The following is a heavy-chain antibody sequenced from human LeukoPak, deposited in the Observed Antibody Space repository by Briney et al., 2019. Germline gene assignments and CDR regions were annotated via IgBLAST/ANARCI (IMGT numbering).Heavy chain of an antibody. CDR2: ISSGSGYI. Sequence: GGSLRLSCAASGFTFSTYPMNWVRQAPGKGLEWVSSISSGSGYIYYADSVKGRFIISRDNAKNSLYLQMNSLRAEDTAVYYCARDPSPGVTTPDWFDPWGQGTLVTVSS. J-gene: IGHJ5*02. CDR3: ARDPSPGVTTPDWFDP. D-gene: IGHD1-14*01. V-gene: IGHV3-21*01. CDR1: GFTFSTYP.